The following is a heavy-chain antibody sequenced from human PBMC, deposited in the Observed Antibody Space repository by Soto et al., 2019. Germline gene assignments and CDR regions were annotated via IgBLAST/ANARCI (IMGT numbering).Heavy chain of an antibody. CDR2: ISCSGGST. Sequence: GGSLRLSCAASGFTFSSYAMSWVRQAPGKGLEWVSAISCSGGSTYYAVSVKGRFTISRDNSKNTLYLQMNSLSAEDTAVYFCAKDNDFWSAPGAFDIWGQGTMVTVSS. J-gene: IGHJ3*02. V-gene: IGHV3-23*01. CDR3: AKDNDFWSAPGAFDI. CDR1: GFTFSSYA. D-gene: IGHD3-3*01.